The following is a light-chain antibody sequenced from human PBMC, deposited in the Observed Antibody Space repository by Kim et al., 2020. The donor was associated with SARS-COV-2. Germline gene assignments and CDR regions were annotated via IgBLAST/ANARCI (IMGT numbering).Light chain of an antibody. Sequence: RVTSACTGSSSNIGAGYDVNWYQQLPGTAPKLLIYGNSNRPSGVPDRFSGSKSGTSASLAITGLQAEDEADYYCQSYDSSLSVWVFGGGTQLTVL. CDR2: GNS. CDR1: SSNIGAGYD. V-gene: IGLV1-40*01. CDR3: QSYDSSLSVWV. J-gene: IGLJ3*02.